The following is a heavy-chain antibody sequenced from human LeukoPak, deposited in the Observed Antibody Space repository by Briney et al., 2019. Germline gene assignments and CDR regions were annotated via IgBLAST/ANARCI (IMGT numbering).Heavy chain of an antibody. CDR2: IIPILGIA. Sequence: SVKVSCKASGGTFSSYAISWVRQAPGQGLEWMGRIIPILGIANYAQKFQGRVTITADKSTSTAYMELSSLRSEDTAVYYCARALKAGACDYWGQGTLVTVSS. J-gene: IGHJ4*02. CDR1: GGTFSSYA. CDR3: ARALKAGACDY. D-gene: IGHD1-26*01. V-gene: IGHV1-69*04.